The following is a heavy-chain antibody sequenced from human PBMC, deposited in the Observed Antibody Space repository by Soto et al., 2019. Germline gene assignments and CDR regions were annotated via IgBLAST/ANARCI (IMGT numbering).Heavy chain of an antibody. D-gene: IGHD3-16*01. CDR3: VRDRAFSYAYDV. J-gene: IGHJ4*02. V-gene: IGHV4-61*01. CDR1: GVSVTRTSFY. Sequence: QVHLQESGPRLVRPSETLSLTCSVSGVSVTRTSFYWSWIRQAPGKGLEWIGYLHYGGRTNYNPSLKSRVYISVDTAKNQFSLQLTSVTAADTAVYFCVRDRAFSYAYDVWGQGSVVTVSS. CDR2: LHYGGRT.